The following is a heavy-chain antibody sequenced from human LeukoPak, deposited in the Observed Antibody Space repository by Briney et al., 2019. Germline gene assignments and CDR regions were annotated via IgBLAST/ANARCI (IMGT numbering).Heavy chain of an antibody. V-gene: IGHV4-34*01. CDR2: INHSGST. Sequence: PSETLSLTCAVYGGSFSGYYWSWIRQPPGKGLEWIGEINHSGSTNYNPSLKSRVTISVDTSENQFSLKLSFVTAADTAVYYCARFSGKITMVRGVFFDPWGQGTLVTVSS. CDR1: GGSFSGYY. J-gene: IGHJ5*02. D-gene: IGHD3-10*01. CDR3: ARFSGKITMVRGVFFDP.